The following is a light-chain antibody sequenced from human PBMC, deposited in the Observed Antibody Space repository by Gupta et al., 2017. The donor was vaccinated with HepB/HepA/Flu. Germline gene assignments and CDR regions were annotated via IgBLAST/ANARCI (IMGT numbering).Light chain of an antibody. CDR2: DVS. CDR1: SSDVGGYNY. CDR3: SSYTSSSTVV. Sequence: QSALTQPASVSGSPGQSITISCTGTSSDVGGYNYVSWYQQHPGKAPILMIYDVSNRPSWVSNRFSGSKSGNTASLTISGLQAEDEADYYCSSYTSSSTVVFGGGNKLTVL. V-gene: IGLV2-14*03. J-gene: IGLJ2*01.